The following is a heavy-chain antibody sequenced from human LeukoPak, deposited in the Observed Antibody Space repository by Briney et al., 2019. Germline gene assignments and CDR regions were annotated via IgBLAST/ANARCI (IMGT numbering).Heavy chain of an antibody. CDR1: GGTFSSYA. CDR3: ARGDDILPGSDY. CDR2: IIPIFGTA. D-gene: IGHD3-9*01. V-gene: IGHV1-69*06. J-gene: IGHJ4*02. Sequence: SVKVSCKASGGTFSSYAISWVRQAPGQGLEWMGGIIPIFGTANYAQKFQGRVTITADKSTSTAYMELSSLRSEDTAVYYCARGDDILPGSDYWGQGTLVTVSS.